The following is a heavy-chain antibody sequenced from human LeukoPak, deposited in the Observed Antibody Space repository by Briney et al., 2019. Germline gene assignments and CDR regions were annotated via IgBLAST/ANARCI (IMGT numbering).Heavy chain of an antibody. V-gene: IGHV1-69*13. D-gene: IGHD4-23*01. CDR3: ARNSRVVSTSGLNY. CDR1: GGTFSSYP. CDR2: ITPIFGAP. Sequence: ASVKVSCKASGGTFSSYPFTWVRQAPGQGLEWMGEITPIFGAPNYAQTFQGRVTITADESTSTVFMELSSLRSDDTAFYYCARNSRVVSTSGLNYWGQGTLVTVSS. J-gene: IGHJ4*02.